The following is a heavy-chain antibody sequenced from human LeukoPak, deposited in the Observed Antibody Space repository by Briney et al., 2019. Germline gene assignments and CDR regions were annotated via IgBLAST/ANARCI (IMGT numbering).Heavy chain of an antibody. CDR3: ARGGYYDSSGYYNYYYYYGMDV. J-gene: IGHJ6*02. Sequence: ASVKVSCKASGYTFPSYGISWVRQAPGQGLEWMGWISAYNGNTNYAQKLQGGVTMTTDTSTSTAYMELRSLRSDDTAVYYCARGGYYDSSGYYNYYYYYGMDVWGQGTTVTVSS. CDR1: GYTFPSYG. D-gene: IGHD3-22*01. V-gene: IGHV1-18*01. CDR2: ISAYNGNT.